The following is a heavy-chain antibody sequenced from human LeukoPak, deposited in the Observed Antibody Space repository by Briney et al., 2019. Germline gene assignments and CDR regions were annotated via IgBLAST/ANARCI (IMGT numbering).Heavy chain of an antibody. Sequence: GTSLRLSCAASGFSFSDYAIHWVRQAPGKGLDWVTFISYDGSNKNYAESVKGRFTISRDNSKNTVYLQINSLRAEDTAVYYCAKDSTGVAGYFDYWGQGTLVTVSS. CDR1: GFSFSDYA. CDR3: AKDSTGVAGYFDY. J-gene: IGHJ4*02. CDR2: ISYDGSNK. D-gene: IGHD6-19*01. V-gene: IGHV3-30-3*01.